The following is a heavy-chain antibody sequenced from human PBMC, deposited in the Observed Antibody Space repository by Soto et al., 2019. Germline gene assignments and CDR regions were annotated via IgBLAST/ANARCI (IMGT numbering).Heavy chain of an antibody. CDR3: ARDLGGPDY. CDR2: LSSDGFGA. Sequence: LRLSCAASGFSLSPYWMHWVRQVPGRGLEWVARLSSDGFGAAYADSVKGRFFISRDIARNTLSLQMNSLRADDTAVYYCARDLGGPDYWGRGTSVTVSS. CDR1: GFSLSPYW. D-gene: IGHD3-16*01. V-gene: IGHV3-74*03. J-gene: IGHJ4*02.